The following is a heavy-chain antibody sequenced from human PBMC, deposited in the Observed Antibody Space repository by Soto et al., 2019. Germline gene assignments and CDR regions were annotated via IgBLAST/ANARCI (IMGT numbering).Heavy chain of an antibody. CDR2: IYNGGST. CDR1: GFTVSSNY. J-gene: IGHJ6*02. Sequence: EVQLVESGGGLVQPGGCLRLSCAASGFTVSSNYMSWVRQAPGKGLEWVSVIYNGGSTYYADSVKGRFTISRDNSKNTLYLQMNSLRAEDTAVYYCARDRIPTGMDVWGQGTTVTVSS. V-gene: IGHV3-66*01. CDR3: ARDRIPTGMDV.